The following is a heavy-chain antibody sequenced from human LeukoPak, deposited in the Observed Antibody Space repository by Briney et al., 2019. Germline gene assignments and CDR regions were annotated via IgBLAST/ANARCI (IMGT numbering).Heavy chain of an antibody. CDR1: GFTFSSYW. V-gene: IGHV3-21*01. D-gene: IGHD1-26*01. J-gene: IGHJ4*02. CDR3: ARDLSVGSKPDLGFDY. CDR2: ISSSSRYI. Sequence: GGSLRLSCAASGFTFSSYWMSWVRQAPGKGLEWVSSISSSSRYIYYTDSVKGRFTISRDNAKNSLYLQMNSLRAKDTAVYYCARDLSVGSKPDLGFDYWGQGTLVTVSS.